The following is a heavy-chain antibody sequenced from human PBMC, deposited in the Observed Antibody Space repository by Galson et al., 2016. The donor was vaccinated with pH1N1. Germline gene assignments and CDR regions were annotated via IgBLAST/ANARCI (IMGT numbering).Heavy chain of an antibody. CDR3: ARERYYDFWSGYWDS. J-gene: IGHJ5*01. CDR1: GASVRSGSYY. Sequence: ETLSLTCNVSGASVRSGSYYWSWIRQPPGKGLEWIGYIFYSGSTKHNPSLKSRVTISIDTSKNQFSLMLTSVTAADTAVYYCARERYYDFWSGYWDSWGQGTLVTVSS. CDR2: IFYSGST. V-gene: IGHV4-61*01. D-gene: IGHD3-3*01.